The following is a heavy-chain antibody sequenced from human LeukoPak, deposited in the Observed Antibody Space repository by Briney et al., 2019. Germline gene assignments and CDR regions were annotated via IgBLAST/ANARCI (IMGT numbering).Heavy chain of an antibody. Sequence: PGGSLRLSCAASGFTFSSYAMHWVRQAPGKGLEWVAVISYDGSNKYYADSVKGRFTISRDNSKNTLYLQMNSLRAEDTAVYYCARVPYSGSYYFVYWGQGTLVTVSS. CDR1: GFTFSSYA. D-gene: IGHD1-26*01. V-gene: IGHV3-30-3*01. CDR3: ARVPYSGSYYFVY. CDR2: ISYDGSNK. J-gene: IGHJ4*02.